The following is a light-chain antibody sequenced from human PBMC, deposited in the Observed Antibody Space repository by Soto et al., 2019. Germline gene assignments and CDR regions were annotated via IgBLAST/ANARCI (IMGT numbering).Light chain of an antibody. CDR3: QQTNTFLPLT. V-gene: IGKV1-12*01. Sequence: DIQMTKSQSSVSASVGDRVTITCRASQGISNWLAWYQQQPGKAPKLLIYAASSLQSGVPSRFSGGGSGTHFTLIISSLQPEDFATYHCQQTNTFLPLTFGGGTKVDIK. CDR1: QGISNW. CDR2: AAS. J-gene: IGKJ4*01.